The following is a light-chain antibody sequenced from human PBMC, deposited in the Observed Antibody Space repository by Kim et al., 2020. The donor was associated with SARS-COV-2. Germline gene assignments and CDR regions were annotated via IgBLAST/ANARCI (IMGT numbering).Light chain of an antibody. V-gene: IGLV3-1*01. CDR2: QDT. J-gene: IGLJ3*02. CDR3: QSWDSSVV. CDR1: KLGDTY. Sequence: SVSPGQTASITCSGHKLGDTYASWYQQRPGQSPVLVIYQDTKRPSGIPERFSGSNSGNTATLTISGTQAMDEADYYCQSWDSSVVFGGGTQLTVL.